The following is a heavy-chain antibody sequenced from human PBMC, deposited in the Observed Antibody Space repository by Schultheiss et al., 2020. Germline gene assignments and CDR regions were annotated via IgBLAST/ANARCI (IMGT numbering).Heavy chain of an antibody. CDR3: AKGVRGDRFDY. J-gene: IGHJ4*02. V-gene: IGHV3-74*01. Sequence: GGSLRLSCAASGFTFSSYWMHWVRQAPGKGLVWVSRINSDGSSTSYADSVKGRFTISRDNSKNTLYLQMNSLRAEDTAVYYCAKGVRGDRFDYWGQGTLVTVSS. CDR1: GFTFSSYW. CDR2: INSDGSST. D-gene: IGHD3-10*01.